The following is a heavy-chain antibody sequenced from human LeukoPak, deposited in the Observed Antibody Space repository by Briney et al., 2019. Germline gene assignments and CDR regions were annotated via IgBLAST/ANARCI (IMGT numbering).Heavy chain of an antibody. Sequence: PGGSLRPSCAASGFTFSSFGMHWVRQAPGEGLEWVAYIGYTGTDTYYADSVKGRFTISRDNSKNTVHLQVNSLRAADTALYSCARDLTERKYYIAYWGQGTLVTVSS. V-gene: IGHV3-30*02. CDR2: IGYTGTDT. CDR3: ARDLTERKYYIAY. CDR1: GFTFSSFG. J-gene: IGHJ4*02. D-gene: IGHD2-8*02.